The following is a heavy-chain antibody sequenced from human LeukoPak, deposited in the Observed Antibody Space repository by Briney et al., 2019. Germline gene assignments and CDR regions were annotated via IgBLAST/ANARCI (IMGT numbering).Heavy chain of an antibody. Sequence: GESLKISCKGSGYSFTSYWIGWVRQMPGKGLEWMGIIYPGDSDTRYSPSFQGQVTISADKSISTAYLQWSSLKASDTAMYYCARQVVVVAAATRVSGDFDYWGQGTLVTVSS. D-gene: IGHD2-15*01. CDR2: IYPGDSDT. V-gene: IGHV5-51*01. J-gene: IGHJ4*02. CDR1: GYSFTSYW. CDR3: ARQVVVVAAATRVSGDFDY.